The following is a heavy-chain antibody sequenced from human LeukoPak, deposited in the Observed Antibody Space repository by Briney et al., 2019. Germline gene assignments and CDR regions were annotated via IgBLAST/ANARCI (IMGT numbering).Heavy chain of an antibody. V-gene: IGHV3-21*05. J-gene: IGHJ3*02. D-gene: IGHD1-26*01. CDR3: ARGHSRSLQRLDAFDI. CDR2: IDITSKYI. CDR1: GFTFSDYS. Sequence: GGSLRLSCVASGFTFSDYSMNWVRLAPGAGPNGVSYIDITSKYIYYGDSMKGRFTISRDNAKNFLYLQMDSLRVDDTALYYCARGHSRSLQRLDAFDIRGQGTMVTVSS.